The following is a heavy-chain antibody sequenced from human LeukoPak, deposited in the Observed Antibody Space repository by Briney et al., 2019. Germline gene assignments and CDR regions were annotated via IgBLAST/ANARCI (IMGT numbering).Heavy chain of an antibody. CDR3: AKDQGMVRGVLKS. CDR2: IYYSGST. J-gene: IGHJ4*02. Sequence: SETLSLTCTVSGGSISSSNYYWGWIRQPPGKGLEWIGSIYYSGSTYYNPSLKSRVTISVDTSKNQFSLKVNSVTAADTAVYYCAKDQGMVRGVLKSWGQGTLVTVSS. V-gene: IGHV4-39*02. CDR1: GGSISSSNYY. D-gene: IGHD3-10*01.